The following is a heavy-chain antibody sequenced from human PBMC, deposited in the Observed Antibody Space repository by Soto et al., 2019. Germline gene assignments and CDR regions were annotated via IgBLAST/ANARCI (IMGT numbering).Heavy chain of an antibody. D-gene: IGHD5-18*01. CDR2: INPDGSDT. Sequence: GGSLRLSCAVSGFTFSRYWMHWARQVPGKGLVWVSRINPDGSDTDYADSVKGRFTISRDNAKNTVYLQMNSLGADDTAVFYCGRGGSDSPMAPGYWGQGTLVTVSS. J-gene: IGHJ4*02. CDR3: GRGGSDSPMAPGY. V-gene: IGHV3-74*01. CDR1: GFTFSRYW.